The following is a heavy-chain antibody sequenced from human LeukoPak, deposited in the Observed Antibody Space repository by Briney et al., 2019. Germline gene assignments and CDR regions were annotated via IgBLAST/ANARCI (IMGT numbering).Heavy chain of an antibody. CDR2: IYYSGTT. CDR1: GGSMSNYY. V-gene: IGHV4-59*01. CDR3: ARGQFYHDSTGYSD. Sequence: SETLSLTCTVSGGSMSNYYWIWIRQPPGKGLEWIGYIYYSGTTSYNPSLKSRVTISVDTSKNQFSLMLNSMTAADAAVYYCARGQFYHDSTGYSDWGQGTLVTVSS. D-gene: IGHD3-22*01. J-gene: IGHJ4*02.